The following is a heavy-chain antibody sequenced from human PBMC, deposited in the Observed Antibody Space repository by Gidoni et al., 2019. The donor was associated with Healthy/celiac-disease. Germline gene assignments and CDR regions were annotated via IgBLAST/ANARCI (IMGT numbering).Heavy chain of an antibody. CDR3: ARHAIAAHDWFDP. V-gene: IGHV4-39*01. D-gene: IGHD6-6*01. Sequence: QLQLQESGPGLVKPSETLSLTCTVSGGSISSSSYYWGWIRQPPGKGLDWIGSIYYSGSTYYNPSLKSRVTISVDTSKNQFSLKLSSVTAADTAVYYCARHAIAAHDWFDPWGQGTLVTVSS. CDR1: GGSISSSSYY. J-gene: IGHJ5*02. CDR2: IYYSGST.